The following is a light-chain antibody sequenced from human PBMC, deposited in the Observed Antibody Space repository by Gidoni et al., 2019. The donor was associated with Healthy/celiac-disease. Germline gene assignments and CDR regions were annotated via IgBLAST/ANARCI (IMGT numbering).Light chain of an antibody. Sequence: EIVVTQSTGTLSLSPGERATLSCRARQSVSSSYLAWYQQKPGQAPRLLIYGASSRATGIPDRFSGSGSGTDFTLTISRLEPEDFAVYYCQQYGSSHTFXQXTKLEIK. V-gene: IGKV3-20*01. CDR2: GAS. CDR1: QSVSSSY. CDR3: QQYGSSHT. J-gene: IGKJ2*01.